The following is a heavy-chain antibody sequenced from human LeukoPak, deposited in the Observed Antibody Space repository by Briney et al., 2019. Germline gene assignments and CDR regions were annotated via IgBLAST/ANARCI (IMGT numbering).Heavy chain of an antibody. J-gene: IGHJ4*02. CDR3: VREGLERRTNFDY. CDR2: ISMNVQTT. CDR1: GFTFTSHV. V-gene: IGHV3-64D*06. Sequence: GGSLRLSCSASGFTFTSHVMHWVPQDPGKGLQYVSGISMNVQTTYYAGSVKGRFTISRDSSKNTVYLQMNSLTAEDTAVYYCVREGLERRTNFDYWGQGTLVSVSS. D-gene: IGHD1-1*01.